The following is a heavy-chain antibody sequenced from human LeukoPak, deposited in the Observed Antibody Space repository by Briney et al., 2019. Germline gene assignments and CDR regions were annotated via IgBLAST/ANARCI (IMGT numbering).Heavy chain of an antibody. Sequence: PSETLSLTCSVSGGSLTYYYWTWIRQPPGRRPEWIGFIYYSGSTNYNPSLESRVAFSVDTSKNQVSLKLSSVTAADTAIYYCASLTNTTGHIPWYFDLWGRGTLVTVSS. V-gene: IGHV4-59*01. CDR1: GGSLTYYY. J-gene: IGHJ2*01. CDR3: ASLTNTTGHIPWYFDL. D-gene: IGHD2-8*01. CDR2: IYYSGST.